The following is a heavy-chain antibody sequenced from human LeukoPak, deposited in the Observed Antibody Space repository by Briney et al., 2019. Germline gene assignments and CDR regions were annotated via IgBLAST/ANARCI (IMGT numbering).Heavy chain of an antibody. CDR2: KKQDGSKK. D-gene: IGHD5-24*01. Sequence: GGSLRLSCVASGFPFSSYWMTWVRQAPGKGLEWVANKKQDGSKKSYVDSVKGRFTISRDNAKNSLYLQMNSLRAEDTAIYYCTRVGYIDEGIDYWGQGTLVTVSS. CDR3: TRVGYIDEGIDY. V-gene: IGHV3-7*04. J-gene: IGHJ4*02. CDR1: GFPFSSYW.